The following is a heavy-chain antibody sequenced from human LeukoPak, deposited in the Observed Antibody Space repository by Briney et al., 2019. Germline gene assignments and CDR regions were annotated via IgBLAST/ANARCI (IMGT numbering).Heavy chain of an antibody. J-gene: IGHJ4*02. D-gene: IGHD1-1*01. Sequence: PSETLSLTCTVSGGSISSSSYSWGWIRQPPGKGLEWIGSIYYSGSTYYNPSLKSRVTISVDTSKNQFSLKLSSVTAADTAVYYCARRAPYARGTFDYWGQGTLVTVSS. CDR3: ARRAPYARGTFDY. CDR2: IYYSGST. CDR1: GGSISSSSYS. V-gene: IGHV4-39*01.